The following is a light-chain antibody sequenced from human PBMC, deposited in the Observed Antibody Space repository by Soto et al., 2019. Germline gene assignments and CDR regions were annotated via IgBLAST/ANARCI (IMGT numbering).Light chain of an antibody. J-gene: IGLJ1*01. Sequence: SYELTQPPSVSVSPGQTARITCSGDALPKQYAYWYQQKPGQAPVLVIYKDSERPSGIPERFSGSSSGKTVTLTISGVQAEDETDYYCQSAHSSGTPYYVFGTGTKLTVL. CDR3: QSAHSSGTPYYV. V-gene: IGLV3-25*02. CDR2: KDS. CDR1: ALPKQY.